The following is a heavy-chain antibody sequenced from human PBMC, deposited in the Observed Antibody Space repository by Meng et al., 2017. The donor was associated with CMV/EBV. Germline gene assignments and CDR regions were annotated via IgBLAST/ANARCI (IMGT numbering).Heavy chain of an antibody. V-gene: IGHV4-59*01. CDR3: ARGLKDYDFWSGYHTDYYYYYGMDV. D-gene: IGHD3-3*01. J-gene: IGHJ6*02. Sequence: GSLRLPCTVSGGSISSYYWSWIRQPPGKGLEWIGYIYYSGSTNYNPSLKSRVTISVDTSKNQFSLKLSSVTAADTAVYYCARGLKDYDFWSGYHTDYYYYYGMDVWGQGTTVTVSS. CDR1: GGSISSYY. CDR2: IYYSGST.